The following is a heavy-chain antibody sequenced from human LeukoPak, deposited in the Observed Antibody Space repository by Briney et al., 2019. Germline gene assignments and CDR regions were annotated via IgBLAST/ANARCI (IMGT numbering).Heavy chain of an antibody. CDR3: ARGPYRSYGDYGY. CDR1: GYTFTSYD. J-gene: IGHJ4*02. V-gene: IGHV1-8*01. CDR2: MNPNSGNT. D-gene: IGHD4-17*01. Sequence: GASVKVSCKASGYTFTSYDINWVRQAPGQGLEWMGWMNPNSGNTGYAQKFQGRVTMTRNTSISTAYMELSSLRSEDPAVYYCARGPYRSYGDYGYWGQGTLVTVSS.